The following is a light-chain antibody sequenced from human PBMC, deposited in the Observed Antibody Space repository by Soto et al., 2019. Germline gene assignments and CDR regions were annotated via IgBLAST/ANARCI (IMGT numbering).Light chain of an antibody. J-gene: IGKJ3*01. CDR3: QQYGNSRFT. CDR1: QTVSSSY. Sequence: EIVLTQSPGTLSLSPGERATLSCRASQTVSSSYLAWYQQKPGQAPRLLIYGASSRATGIPDRFSGSGSGTDFTLTISRLEPEDFAVYYCQQYGNSRFTFGPGTKMDIK. CDR2: GAS. V-gene: IGKV3-20*01.